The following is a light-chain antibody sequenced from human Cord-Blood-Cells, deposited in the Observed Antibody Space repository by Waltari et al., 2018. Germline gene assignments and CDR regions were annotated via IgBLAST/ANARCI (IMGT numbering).Light chain of an antibody. CDR2: GNS. V-gene: IGLV1-40*01. J-gene: IGLJ2*01. CDR3: QSYDSSLGGSV. CDR1: SSNIGAGYD. Sequence: QSVLTQPPSVSGALGQRVTISCTGSSSNIGAGYDVHWYQQLPGTAPKLLIYGNSNRPSGVPDLFSGSKSGTSASLAITGLQAEDEADYYCQSYDSSLGGSVFGGGTKLTVL.